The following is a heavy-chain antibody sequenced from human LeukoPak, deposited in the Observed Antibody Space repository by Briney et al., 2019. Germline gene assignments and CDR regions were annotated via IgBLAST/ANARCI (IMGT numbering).Heavy chain of an antibody. CDR2: IDPSDSYT. V-gene: IGHV5-10-1*01. D-gene: IGHD3-9*01. CDR3: ARLSYYDILTGYYTSYFDY. J-gene: IGHJ4*02. CDR1: GYSFTSYW. Sequence: GESLKISCKGSGYSFTSYWISWVRQMPGKGLEWMGRIDPSDSYTNYSPSFQGHVTISADKSISTAYLQWSSLKASDTVMYYCARLSYYDILTGYYTSYFDYWGQGTLVTVSS.